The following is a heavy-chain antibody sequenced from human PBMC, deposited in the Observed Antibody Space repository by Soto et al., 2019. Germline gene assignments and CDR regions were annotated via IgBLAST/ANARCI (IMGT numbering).Heavy chain of an antibody. CDR2: ISGSGGST. D-gene: IGHD2-2*01. CDR1: GFTFSSYA. Sequence: GGSQRLSCAASGFTFSSYAMSWVRQAPGKGLEWVSAISGSGGSTYYADSVKGRFTISRDNSKNTLYLQMNSLRAEDTAVYYCAKDDCSSTSCYPWVNWFDPWGQGTLVTVSS. J-gene: IGHJ5*02. V-gene: IGHV3-23*01. CDR3: AKDDCSSTSCYPWVNWFDP.